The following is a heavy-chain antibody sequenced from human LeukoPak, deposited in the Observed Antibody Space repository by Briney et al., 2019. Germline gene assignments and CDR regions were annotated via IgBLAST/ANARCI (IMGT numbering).Heavy chain of an antibody. Sequence: ASVKVSCKASGYTFGAYYMYWVRQAPGQGLEWMGWIRPNSGGTNYTQKFQGRVTLTSDTSISTAYMEVTRLRSDDTAVYYCARVSGRYSGHLGYWGQGTLATVSS. V-gene: IGHV1-2*02. CDR2: IRPNSGGT. CDR3: ARVSGRYSGHLGY. J-gene: IGHJ4*02. CDR1: GYTFGAYY. D-gene: IGHD1-26*01.